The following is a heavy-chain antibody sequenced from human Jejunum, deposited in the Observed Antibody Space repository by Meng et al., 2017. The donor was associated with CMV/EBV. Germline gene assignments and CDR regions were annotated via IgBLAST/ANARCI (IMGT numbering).Heavy chain of an antibody. Sequence: YWMHGLRQSPGKGLVWVSRSNYDGTVTNYADSVKGRFTISRDNGRNTLYLQMDSLRAEDTAVYYCARGAYYSDSPDYQNPDAFDIWGQGTMVTVSS. CDR1: YW. V-gene: IGHV3-74*01. D-gene: IGHD3-22*01. CDR3: ARGAYYSDSPDYQNPDAFDI. CDR2: SNYDGTVT. J-gene: IGHJ3*02.